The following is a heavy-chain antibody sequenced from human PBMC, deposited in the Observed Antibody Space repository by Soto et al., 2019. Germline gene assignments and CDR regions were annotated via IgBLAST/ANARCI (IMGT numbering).Heavy chain of an antibody. J-gene: IGHJ4*02. D-gene: IGHD2-21*01. V-gene: IGHV4-39*01. Sequence: SETLSLTCTVSGGSTNSRSDYWGWIRQPPGRGLEWIGSVYYSGSTHDNPSLQSRVTISVDTSRNQFSLNLISVTAADTSVYFCARQPRGPGDGERCLYSDYWGQGTLVTVSS. CDR2: VYYSGST. CDR3: ARQPRGPGDGERCLYSDY. CDR1: GGSTNSRSDY.